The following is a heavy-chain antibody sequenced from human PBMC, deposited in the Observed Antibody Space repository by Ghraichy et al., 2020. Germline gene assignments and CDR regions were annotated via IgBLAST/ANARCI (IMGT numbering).Heavy chain of an antibody. Sequence: SLTCTVSGGSISSYYWSWIRQPAGKGLEWIGRIYISGSTNYNPSLKSRVTMSVDTSKNQFSLKLSSVTAADTAVYYCASMYYDFWSDSSGYGMDVWGQGTTVTVSS. CDR3: ASMYYDFWSDSSGYGMDV. J-gene: IGHJ6*02. CDR2: IYISGST. D-gene: IGHD3-3*01. V-gene: IGHV4-4*07. CDR1: GGSISSYY.